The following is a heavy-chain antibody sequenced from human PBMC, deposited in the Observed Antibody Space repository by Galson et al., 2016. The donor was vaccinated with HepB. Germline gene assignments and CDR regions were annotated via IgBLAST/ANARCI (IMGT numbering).Heavy chain of an antibody. CDR2: INPSDGNT. CDR1: GYSFPDYY. CDR3: ARAGRGGYSSGWSRY. J-gene: IGHJ4*02. D-gene: IGHD6-19*01. V-gene: IGHV1-46*01. Sequence: SVKVSCKASGYSFPDYYMHWVRQAPGQGLEWMGIINPSDGNTRSAQKFRGRVTLTRDTSTRTVYMDLSSLTYEDTAVYYCARAGRGGYSSGWSRYWGQGTLVTVS.